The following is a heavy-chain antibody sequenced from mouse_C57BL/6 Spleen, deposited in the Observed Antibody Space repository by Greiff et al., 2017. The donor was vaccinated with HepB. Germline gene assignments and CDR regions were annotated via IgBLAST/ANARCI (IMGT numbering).Heavy chain of an antibody. CDR1: GYTFTSYG. V-gene: IGHV1-81*01. J-gene: IGHJ2*01. CDR2: IYPRSGNT. Sequence: VKLMESGAELARPGASVKLSCKASGYTFTSYGISWVKQRTGQGLEWIGEIYPRSGNTYYNEKFKGKATLTADKSSSTAYMELRSLTSEDSAVYFCANYYGSSGGYFDYWGQGTTLTVSS. D-gene: IGHD1-1*01. CDR3: ANYYGSSGGYFDY.